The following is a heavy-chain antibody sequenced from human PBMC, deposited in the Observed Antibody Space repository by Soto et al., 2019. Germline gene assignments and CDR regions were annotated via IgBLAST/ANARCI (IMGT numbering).Heavy chain of an antibody. J-gene: IGHJ4*02. CDR3: ATDASDSLDRFAY. CDR1: GLKFRHNA. D-gene: IGHD2-21*02. V-gene: IGHV3-23*01. CDR2: ISGHGRNT. Sequence: GAQRLSSTSAGLKFRHNAMPWVRPAPGKGLDWVSTISGHGRNTHFADSVKGRFSISRDNSKNTLFLHMTTLRTEDTAIYFGATDASDSLDRFAYRGRGTQGIVSS.